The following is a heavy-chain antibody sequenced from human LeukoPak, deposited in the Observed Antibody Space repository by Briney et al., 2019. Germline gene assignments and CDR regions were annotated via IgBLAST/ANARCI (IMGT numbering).Heavy chain of an antibody. J-gene: IGHJ4*02. CDR3: ARHDYGDYFGY. D-gene: IGHD4-17*01. CDR2: IIPIFGIA. V-gene: IGHV1-69*04. Sequence: GASVKVSCKASGGTFSSYAISWVRQAPGQGLEWMGRIIPIFGIANYAQKFQGRVTITADKSTSTAYMELSSLRPEDTAVYYCARHDYGDYFGYWGQGTLVTVSS. CDR1: GGTFSSYA.